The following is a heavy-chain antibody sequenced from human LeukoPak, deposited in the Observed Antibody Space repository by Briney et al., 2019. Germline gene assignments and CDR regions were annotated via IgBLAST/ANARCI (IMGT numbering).Heavy chain of an antibody. CDR2: INWNGGST. CDR3: AKYIVATEYYFDY. Sequence: GGSLRLSCAASGFTFDDYGMSWVRQAPGKGLEWVSGINWNGGSTGYADSVKGRFTISRDNSKNTVYLQMDSLRAEDTALYYCAKYIVATEYYFDYWGQGTLVTVSS. J-gene: IGHJ4*02. CDR1: GFTFDDYG. D-gene: IGHD5-12*01. V-gene: IGHV3-20*04.